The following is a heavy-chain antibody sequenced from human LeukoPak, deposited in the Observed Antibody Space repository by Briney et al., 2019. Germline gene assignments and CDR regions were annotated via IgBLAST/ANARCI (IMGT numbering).Heavy chain of an antibody. Sequence: QAGGSLRLSCAASGFTFSSYAMSWVRQAPGKGLEWVSAISGSGGSTYYADSVKGRFTISRDNSKNTLYLQMNSLRAEDTAVYYCAKDREPIGDWGRSSWYRIGGSFDPWGQGTLVTVSS. CDR3: AKDREPIGDWGRSSWYRIGGSFDP. CDR1: GFTFSSYA. CDR2: ISGSGGST. D-gene: IGHD6-13*01. J-gene: IGHJ5*02. V-gene: IGHV3-23*01.